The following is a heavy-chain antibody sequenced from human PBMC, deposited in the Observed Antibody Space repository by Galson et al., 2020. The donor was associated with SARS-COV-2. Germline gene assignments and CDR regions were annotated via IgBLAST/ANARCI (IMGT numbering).Heavy chain of an antibody. CDR1: GYIFTSNG. J-gene: IGHJ6*03. V-gene: IGHV1-18*01. CDR2: NSDTNGTS. Sequence: ASVQDSCKASGYIFTSNGIPWVRPAPGQAPARVAWNSDTNGTSTSAQKLQGRVTMITHTSKSTAYLELRSLRSDDTAVYYCARPRRDASPASYYYMDVWGEGTTVTVSS. CDR3: ARPRRDASPASYYYMDV. D-gene: IGHD2-2*01.